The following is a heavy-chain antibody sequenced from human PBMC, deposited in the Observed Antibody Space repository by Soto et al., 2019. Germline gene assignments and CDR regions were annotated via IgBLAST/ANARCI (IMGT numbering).Heavy chain of an antibody. Sequence: QVQLVESGGGVVQPGRSLRLSGAASGFTFSSYGMHWVRQAPDKGLEWVAVIWYDGSNKYYADSVKGRFTISRDNSKNTLYLQMNSLRAEDTVVYYCARAWVDTAMVFDYWGQGTLVTVSS. J-gene: IGHJ4*02. V-gene: IGHV3-33*01. CDR3: ARAWVDTAMVFDY. D-gene: IGHD5-18*01. CDR1: GFTFSSYG. CDR2: IWYDGSNK.